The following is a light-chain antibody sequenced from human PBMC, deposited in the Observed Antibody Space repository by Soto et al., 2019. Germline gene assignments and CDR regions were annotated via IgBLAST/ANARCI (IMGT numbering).Light chain of an antibody. J-gene: IGKJ1*01. V-gene: IGKV1-5*03. CDR1: QSISSW. CDR2: KAS. Sequence: GDKVTSTFRASQSISSWLAWYQQKPGKAPKLLIYKASSLESGVPSRFSGSGSGTEFTLTISSLQPDDFATYYCQQYNSYRTFGQGTKVDIK. CDR3: QQYNSYRT.